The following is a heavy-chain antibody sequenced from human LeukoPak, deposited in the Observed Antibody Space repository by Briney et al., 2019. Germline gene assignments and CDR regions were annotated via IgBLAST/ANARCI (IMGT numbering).Heavy chain of an antibody. CDR1: GFTFSSYE. J-gene: IGHJ4*02. D-gene: IGHD1-1*01. CDR3: ARGWTLDS. Sequence: GGSLRLSCAASGFTFSSYEMKWVRQAPGKGLEWVSYISSSGSTIYYADSVNGRFTISRDNAQNSLSLQMNSLRAEDTAVYYRARGWTLDSWGQGTLVTVSS. V-gene: IGHV3-48*03. CDR2: ISSSGSTI.